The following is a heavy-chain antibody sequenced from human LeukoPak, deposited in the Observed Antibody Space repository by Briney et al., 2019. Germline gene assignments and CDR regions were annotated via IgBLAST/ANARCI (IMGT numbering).Heavy chain of an antibody. V-gene: IGHV1-8*02. CDR1: GYTFVSYG. D-gene: IGHD2-21*02. CDR3: ARGTALSSPLEY. J-gene: IGHJ4*02. CDR2: LNPKSGDT. Sequence: GASVKVSCKASGYTFVSYGVSWVRQAPGQGLEWMGWLNPKSGDTGYAQKFQGRVAMTRNTSITTAYMDVSSLTSEDTAVYYCARGTALSSPLEYWGQGTLVTVSS.